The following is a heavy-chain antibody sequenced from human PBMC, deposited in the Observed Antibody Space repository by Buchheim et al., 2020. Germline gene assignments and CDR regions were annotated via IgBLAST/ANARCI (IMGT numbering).Heavy chain of an antibody. CDR3: ARALGSSTEDY. V-gene: IGHV3-7*01. J-gene: IGHJ4*02. Sequence: EVQLVESGGGLVQRGGSLRLSCAASGFSFSTNWMSWVRQAPGRGLEWVANINQDGSEKYCVDSVKGRFAVSRDNARNSLDLQMNSLRVEDTAVYYCARALGSSTEDYWGQGTL. CDR2: INQDGSEK. D-gene: IGHD2-2*01. CDR1: GFSFSTNW.